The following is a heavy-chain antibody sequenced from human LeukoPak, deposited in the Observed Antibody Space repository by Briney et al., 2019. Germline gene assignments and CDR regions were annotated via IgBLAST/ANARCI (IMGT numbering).Heavy chain of an antibody. Sequence: GGSLRLSCAASGFTFSSYAMSWARQAPGKGLEWVSAISGSGGSTYYADSVKGRFTISRDNSKNTLYPQMNSLRAEDTAVYYCAKVLKYYYDSSFDYWGQGTLVTVSS. CDR2: ISGSGGST. CDR1: GFTFSSYA. CDR3: AKVLKYYYDSSFDY. J-gene: IGHJ4*02. D-gene: IGHD3-22*01. V-gene: IGHV3-23*01.